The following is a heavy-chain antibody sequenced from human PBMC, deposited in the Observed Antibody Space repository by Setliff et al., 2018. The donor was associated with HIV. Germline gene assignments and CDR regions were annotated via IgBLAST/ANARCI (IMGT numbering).Heavy chain of an antibody. V-gene: IGHV3-74*01. Sequence: PGGSLRLSCAASGFIFSSYWMHWVRQAPGKGLVWVSRINSDGSSTSYADSVKGRFTISRDTSKSTVYLQMNSLRTEDTALYYCAKDKYYSDHTDNSPLDSWGRGTPVTVSS. CDR2: INSDGSST. CDR3: AKDKYYSDHTDNSPLDS. D-gene: IGHD3-22*01. CDR1: GFIFSSYW. J-gene: IGHJ4*02.